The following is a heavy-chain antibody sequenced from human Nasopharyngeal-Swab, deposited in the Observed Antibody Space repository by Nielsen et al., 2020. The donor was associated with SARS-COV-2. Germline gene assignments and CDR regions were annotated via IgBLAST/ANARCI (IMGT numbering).Heavy chain of an antibody. V-gene: IGHV4-59*13. D-gene: IGHD3-3*01. CDR2: IYYSGST. CDR3: ARISPYYDFWSGYYYSYYYGMDV. J-gene: IGHJ6*02. Sequence: SETLSLTCTVSGGSISSYYWSWIRQPPGKGLEWIGYIYYSGSTNYNPSLKSRVTISVDTSKNQFSLKLSSVTAADTAVYYCARISPYYDFWSGYYYSYYYGMDVWGQGTTVTVSS. CDR1: GGSISSYY.